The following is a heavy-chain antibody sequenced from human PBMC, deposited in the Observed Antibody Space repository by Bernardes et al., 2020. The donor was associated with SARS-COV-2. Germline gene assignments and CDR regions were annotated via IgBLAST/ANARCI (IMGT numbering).Heavy chain of an antibody. CDR2: IYPTDSDT. V-gene: IGHV5-51*01. D-gene: IGHD3-22*01. CDR1: EYIFINYW. Sequence: GESLKISCKGSEYIFINYWIGWVRQMPGKGLEWMGIIYPTDSDTKYSPSFQGQVTISADKSISTAYLQWSSLKASDTAIYYCARLTYDSRTFDYWGQGTLVTVSS. CDR3: ARLTYDSRTFDY. J-gene: IGHJ4*02.